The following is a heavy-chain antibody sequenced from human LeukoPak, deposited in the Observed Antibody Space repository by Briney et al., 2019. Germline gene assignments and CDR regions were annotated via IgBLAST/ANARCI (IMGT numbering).Heavy chain of an antibody. V-gene: IGHV3-30-3*01. D-gene: IGHD3-3*01. CDR1: GFTFSSYA. Sequence: PGRSLRLSCAASGFTFSSYAMHWVRQAPGKGLEWVAVISYDGSNKYYADSVKGRFTISRDNSKNTLYLQMNSLRAEDTAVYYRARVPRETYYDFWSGYLDYWGQGTLVTVSS. CDR3: ARVPRETYYDFWSGYLDY. CDR2: ISYDGSNK. J-gene: IGHJ4*02.